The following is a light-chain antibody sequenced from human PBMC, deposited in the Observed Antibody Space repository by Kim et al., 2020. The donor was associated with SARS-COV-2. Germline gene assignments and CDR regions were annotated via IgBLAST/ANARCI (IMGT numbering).Light chain of an antibody. Sequence: EIVLTQSPATLSLSPGERATLSCRASQSVSSYLAWYQQKPGQAPRLLIYDASNRATDIPARFSGSGSGTDFTLTISSLEPEDFAVYYCQQRSTWTFGQGTKVDIK. J-gene: IGKJ1*01. CDR1: QSVSSY. V-gene: IGKV3-11*01. CDR3: QQRSTWT. CDR2: DAS.